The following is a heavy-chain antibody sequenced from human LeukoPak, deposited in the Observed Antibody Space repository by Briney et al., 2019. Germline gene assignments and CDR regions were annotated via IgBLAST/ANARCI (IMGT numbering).Heavy chain of an antibody. Sequence: SETLSLTCTASGGSISSSGYYWGWVRQPPGKGLEWIASINYSGTTYYNPSLKSRVTISEDRSKNQFSLKLSSVTAADTAVYYCARLRDGRWLLEYWGQGTLVTVSS. V-gene: IGHV4-39*01. CDR2: INYSGTT. D-gene: IGHD5-24*01. CDR1: GGSISSSGYY. CDR3: ARLRDGRWLLEY. J-gene: IGHJ4*02.